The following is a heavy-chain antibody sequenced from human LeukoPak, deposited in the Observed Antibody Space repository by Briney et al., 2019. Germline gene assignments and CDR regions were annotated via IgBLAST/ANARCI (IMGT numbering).Heavy chain of an antibody. D-gene: IGHD2-2*02. CDR2: MSFDVNNK. CDR3: ARGYCTSSSCYNDY. Sequence: GESLRLSCAASGFTFSSYAFHWVRQAPGKGLEWVATMSFDVNNKYYADSVRGRFTISRDNSKNTLYLQMNSLGAEDTAVYSCARGYCTSSSCYNDYWGQGTLVTVSS. J-gene: IGHJ4*02. V-gene: IGHV3-30*04. CDR1: GFTFSSYA.